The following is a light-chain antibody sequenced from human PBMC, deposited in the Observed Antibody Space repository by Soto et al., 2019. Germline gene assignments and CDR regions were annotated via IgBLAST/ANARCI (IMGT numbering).Light chain of an antibody. CDR2: EVR. V-gene: IGLV2-14*01. CDR1: SNDVGAYDY. CDR3: SSSTSTSALV. Sequence: QPALTQPASVSGSPGQSITISCTGTSNDVGAYDYVSWYQHHPGKAPKLMIFEVRNRPSGVSNRFSASKSGNTASLTISGLQAEDEADYFCSSSTSTSALVFGNGTKFTV. J-gene: IGLJ1*01.